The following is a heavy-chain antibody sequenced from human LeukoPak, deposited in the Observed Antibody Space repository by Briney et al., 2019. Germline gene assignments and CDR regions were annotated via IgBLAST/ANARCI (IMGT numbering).Heavy chain of an antibody. CDR1: GFTFSSYG. CDR3: AKDLYYYDSSGYYPTTGYYYYYGMDV. J-gene: IGHJ6*02. CDR2: ISYDGSNK. V-gene: IGHV3-30*18. D-gene: IGHD3-22*01. Sequence: GGSLRLSCAAFGFTFSSYGMHWVRQAPGKGLEWVAVISYDGSNKYYADSVKGRFTISRDNSKNTLYLQMNSLRAEDTAVYYCAKDLYYYDSSGYYPTTGYYYYYGMDVWGQGTTVTVSS.